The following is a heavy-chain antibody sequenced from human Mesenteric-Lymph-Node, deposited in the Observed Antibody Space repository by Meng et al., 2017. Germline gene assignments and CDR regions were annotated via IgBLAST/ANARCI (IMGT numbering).Heavy chain of an antibody. CDR1: GFTFDTYA. V-gene: IGHV3-23*01. Sequence: GESLKISCAASGFTFDTYAMIWVRQTPGMGLEWVSTINGGGGYTYYADSVKGRFTISRDNSKSTLYLQMNSLRAEDTAVYYCVRDRGYYNFDFWGQGTLVTVSS. CDR2: INGGGGYT. D-gene: IGHD1-26*01. CDR3: VRDRGYYNFDF. J-gene: IGHJ4*02.